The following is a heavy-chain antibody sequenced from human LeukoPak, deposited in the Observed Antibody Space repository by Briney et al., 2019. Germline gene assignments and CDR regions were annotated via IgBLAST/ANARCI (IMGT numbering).Heavy chain of an antibody. Sequence: GGSLRLSCAASGFTFSSYEMNWVRQAPGKGLEWVSYTSDSGSPIYYADSVKGRFTISRDNAKNSLYLQMNSLRAEDTAVYYCASLSNWRFDYWGQGTLVTVSS. D-gene: IGHD1-1*01. V-gene: IGHV3-48*03. CDR3: ASLSNWRFDY. CDR2: TSDSGSPI. J-gene: IGHJ4*02. CDR1: GFTFSSYE.